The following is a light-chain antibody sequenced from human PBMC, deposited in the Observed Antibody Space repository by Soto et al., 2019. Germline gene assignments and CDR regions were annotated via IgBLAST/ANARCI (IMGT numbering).Light chain of an antibody. CDR3: QHYNTQSIT. V-gene: IGKV1-5*01. CDR2: AAS. Sequence: DIQLIQSPATLSASVGDRITITCRASENIFKFLAWYQQRSGRAPNLLIYAASDLDTGVPSRLSGRGSGTEFTLTIDSPQPNDSATYYCQHYNTQSITFGGGTKVDVK. CDR1: ENIFKF. J-gene: IGKJ4*01.